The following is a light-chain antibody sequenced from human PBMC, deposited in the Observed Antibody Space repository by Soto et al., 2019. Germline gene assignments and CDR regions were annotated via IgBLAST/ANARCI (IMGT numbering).Light chain of an antibody. CDR1: QSVSSSY. Sequence: EIVLTQSPGTLSLSPGERATLSCRASQSVSSSYLAWYQQKPGQAPRLLIYGASSRATGIPDRFSGSGSGTDFTLTISRLEHEDVAVYYCQQYGSSRTFGQGTKLEIK. CDR3: QQYGSSRT. J-gene: IGKJ2*01. V-gene: IGKV3-20*01. CDR2: GAS.